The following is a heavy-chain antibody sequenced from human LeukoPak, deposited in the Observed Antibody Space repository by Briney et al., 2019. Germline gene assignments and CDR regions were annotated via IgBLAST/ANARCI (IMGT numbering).Heavy chain of an antibody. CDR3: ARVFIGDYGDYQFDY. CDR1: GGSISSSS. V-gene: IGHV3-48*01. Sequence: PSETLSLTCTVSGGSISSSSYHWGWIRQPPGKGLEWISYISSSSETIYYADSVKGRFTISRDNAKNSLYLQMSSLRAEDTAVYYCARVFIGDYGDYQFDYWGQGTLVTVSS. J-gene: IGHJ4*02. D-gene: IGHD4-17*01. CDR2: ISSSSETI.